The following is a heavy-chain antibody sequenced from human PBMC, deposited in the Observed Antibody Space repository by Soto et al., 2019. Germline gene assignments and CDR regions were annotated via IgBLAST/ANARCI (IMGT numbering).Heavy chain of an antibody. CDR1: GSTLGSYT. Sequence: GASVKVSCKASGSTLGSYTFSWGRQAPGQGLEWMGRVIPNLGVTNYAKKFQGRFTIVVDTSTSTAYMELNSLRYEDTAVYYCARDKGYCSDTSCPDFDYWGQGTLVTVSS. CDR3: ARDKGYCSDTSCPDFDY. D-gene: IGHD2-15*01. J-gene: IGHJ4*02. CDR2: VIPNLGVT. V-gene: IGHV1-69*04.